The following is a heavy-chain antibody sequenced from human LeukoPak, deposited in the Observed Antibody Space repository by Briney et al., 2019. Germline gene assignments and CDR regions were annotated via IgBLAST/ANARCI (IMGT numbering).Heavy chain of an antibody. J-gene: IGHJ4*02. CDR2: IYHSGST. V-gene: IGHV4-38-2*02. CDR1: GFTFSSYS. Sequence: GSLRLSCAASGFTFSSYSMNWVRQAPGKGLEWLASIYHSGSTFYNPSLQSRVTISVDTSKNQFSLRLRSVTAADTAVYYCARDQDYYGSGSYGPDHWGQGTLVIVSS. CDR3: ARDQDYYGSGSYGPDH. D-gene: IGHD3-10*01.